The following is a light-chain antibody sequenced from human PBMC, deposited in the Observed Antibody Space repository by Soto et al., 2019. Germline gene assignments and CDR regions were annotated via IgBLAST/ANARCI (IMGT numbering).Light chain of an antibody. CDR3: QQYNNWPGT. CDR2: SAS. V-gene: IGKV1-27*01. J-gene: IGKJ1*01. CDR1: QDISNY. Sequence: DIQMTQSPSSLSASVGDRVTMTCRASQDISNYLVWYQQQPGKVPKLLIYSASTLHSGVPSRFSGSGSGTDFTLTISSLQPEDVGTYYCQQYNNWPGTFGQGTKVDIK.